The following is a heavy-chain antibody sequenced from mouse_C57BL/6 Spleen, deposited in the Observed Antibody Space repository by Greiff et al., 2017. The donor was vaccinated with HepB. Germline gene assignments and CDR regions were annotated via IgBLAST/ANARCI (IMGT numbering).Heavy chain of an antibody. D-gene: IGHD1-1*01. J-gene: IGHJ2*01. V-gene: IGHV6-3*01. CDR1: GFTFSNYW. Sequence: DVQLQESGGGLVQPGGSMKLSCVASGFTFSNYWMNWVRQSPEKGLEWVAQIRLKSDNYATHYAESVKGRFTISRDDSKSSVYLQMNNLRAEDTGIYDCTVSYGSSYDYFDYWGQGTTLTVSS. CDR3: TVSYGSSYDYFDY. CDR2: IRLKSDNYAT.